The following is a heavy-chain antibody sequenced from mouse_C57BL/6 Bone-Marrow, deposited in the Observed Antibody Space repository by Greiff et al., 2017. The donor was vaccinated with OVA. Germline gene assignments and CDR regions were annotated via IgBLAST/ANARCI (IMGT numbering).Heavy chain of an antibody. CDR2: ISYDGSN. V-gene: IGHV3-6*01. Sequence: EVQLQESGPGLVKPSQSLSLTCSVTGYSITSGYYWNWIRQFPGNKLEWMGYISYDGSNNYNPSLKNRISITRDTSKNQFFLKLNSVTTEDTATYYCARKYDYEAMDYWGQGTSVTVSS. CDR3: ARKYDYEAMDY. D-gene: IGHD5-1-1*01. J-gene: IGHJ4*01. CDR1: GYSITSGYY.